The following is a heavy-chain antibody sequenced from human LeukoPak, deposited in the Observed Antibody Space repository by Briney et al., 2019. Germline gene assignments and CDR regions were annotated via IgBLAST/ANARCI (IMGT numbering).Heavy chain of an antibody. Sequence: PSGTLSLTCAVSSGSISSSNWWSWVRQPPGKGLEWIGEIYHSGSTNYNPSLKSRVTISVDTSRNQFSLKLSSVTAADTAVYYCARGPSPHNWFDPWGQGTLVTVSS. CDR1: SGSISSSNW. V-gene: IGHV4-4*02. D-gene: IGHD6-6*01. J-gene: IGHJ5*02. CDR3: ARGPSPHNWFDP. CDR2: IYHSGST.